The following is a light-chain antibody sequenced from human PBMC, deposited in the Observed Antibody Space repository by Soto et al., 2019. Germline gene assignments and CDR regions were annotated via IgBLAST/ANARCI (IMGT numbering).Light chain of an antibody. CDR1: ESVTDY. V-gene: IGKV3-11*01. CDR3: QQYNSYRWT. J-gene: IGKJ1*01. Sequence: EIVLTQSPATLSLSPGERGTLSCRASESVTDYLAWYQQKPGQAPRLLVYDVSSLESGVPSRFSGSGSGTEFTLTISSLQPDDFATYYCQQYNSYRWTFGQGTKVDIK. CDR2: DVS.